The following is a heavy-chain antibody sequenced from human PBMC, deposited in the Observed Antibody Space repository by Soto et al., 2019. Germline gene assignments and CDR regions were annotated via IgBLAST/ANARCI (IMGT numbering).Heavy chain of an antibody. CDR1: GFTVSSNS. D-gene: IGHD3-22*01. CDR3: ARGLGRAYYDSSSYFNLDY. V-gene: IGHV3-53*01. Sequence: GGSLRLSCAVSGFTVSSNSMTWVRQGPGKGLECVSVIYSGGSTKFADSVKGRFTISRDNSKNTLYLQMNSLRAEDTAVYYCARGLGRAYYDSSSYFNLDYWGQGNLVTVSS. CDR2: IYSGGST. J-gene: IGHJ4*02.